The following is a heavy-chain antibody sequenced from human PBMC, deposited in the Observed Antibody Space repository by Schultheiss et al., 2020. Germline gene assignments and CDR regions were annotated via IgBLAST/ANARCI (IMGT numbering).Heavy chain of an antibody. D-gene: IGHD3-22*01. Sequence: SQTLSLTCTVSGGSISSGSYYWSWIRQPAGKGLEWIGRIYTSGSTNYNPSLKSRVTISVDTSKNQFSLKLSSVTAADTAVYYCARVGASYYYDSEEDYWGQGTLVTVSS. J-gene: IGHJ4*02. V-gene: IGHV4-61*02. CDR3: ARVGASYYYDSEEDY. CDR2: IYTSGST. CDR1: GGSISSGSYY.